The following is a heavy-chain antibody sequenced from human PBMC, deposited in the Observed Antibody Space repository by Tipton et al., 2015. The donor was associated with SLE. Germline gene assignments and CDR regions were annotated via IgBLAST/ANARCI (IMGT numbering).Heavy chain of an antibody. V-gene: IGHV4-4*02. CDR1: GGSISSSNW. CDR2: IYHSGST. D-gene: IGHD7-27*01. Sequence: SLRLSCAVSGGSISSSNWWSWVRQPPGKGLEWIAEIYHSGSTNYNPSLKSRVTISVDKSKNHFSLKLRSVTAADTAMYYCARLSSGTGDFEHWGLGTLVVVSS. CDR3: ARLSSGTGDFEH. J-gene: IGHJ4*02.